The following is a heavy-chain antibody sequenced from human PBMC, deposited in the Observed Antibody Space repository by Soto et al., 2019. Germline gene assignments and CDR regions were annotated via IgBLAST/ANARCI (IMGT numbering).Heavy chain of an antibody. V-gene: IGHV3-7*01. Sequence: GGSLRLSCAASGFTFSSYWMSWVRQAPGKGLEWVANIKRDGGETYYVDSVKGRFTISRDNAKNSLYLQMNSLRAEDTAVYYCARVGLWVTTLGLDYWGQGTLVTVSS. D-gene: IGHD4-17*01. CDR1: GFTFSSYW. CDR3: ARVGLWVTTLGLDY. J-gene: IGHJ4*02. CDR2: IKRDGGET.